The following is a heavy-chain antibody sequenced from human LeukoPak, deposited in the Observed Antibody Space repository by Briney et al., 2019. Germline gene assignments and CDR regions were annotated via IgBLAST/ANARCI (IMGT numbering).Heavy chain of an antibody. D-gene: IGHD3-22*01. J-gene: IGHJ4*02. CDR2: IYYSGST. Sequence: SETLSLTCTVSGGSVSSGSYYWSWIRQPPGKGLEWIGYIYYSGSTNYNPSLKSRVTISVDTSKNQFSLKLSSVTAADTAVYYCARGGYYYDSSGYPDPFDYWGQGTLVTVSS. CDR3: ARGGYYYDSSGYPDPFDY. CDR1: GGSVSSGSYY. V-gene: IGHV4-61*01.